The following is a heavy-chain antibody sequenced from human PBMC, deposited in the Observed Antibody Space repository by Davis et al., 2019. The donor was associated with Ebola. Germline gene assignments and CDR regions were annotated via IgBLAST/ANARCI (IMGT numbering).Heavy chain of an antibody. CDR1: GFTFSSYA. V-gene: IGHV3-30-3*01. J-gene: IGHJ4*02. CDR3: ARGQRDYSSGWYLNY. Sequence: PGGSLRLSCAASGFTFSSYAMHWVRQAPGKGLEWVTVISYDGSNKYYADSVTGRFTISRDNSKNTLYLQMNSLRAEDTAVYYCARGQRDYSSGWYLNYWGQETLVSVSS. CDR2: ISYDGSNK. D-gene: IGHD6-19*01.